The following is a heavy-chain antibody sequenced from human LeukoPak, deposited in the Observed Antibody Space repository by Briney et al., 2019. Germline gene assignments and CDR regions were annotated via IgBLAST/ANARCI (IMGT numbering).Heavy chain of an antibody. V-gene: IGHV4-34*01. J-gene: IGHJ4*02. D-gene: IGHD6-13*01. Sequence: PSETLSLTCAVYGGSFSGYYWSWIPPPPGKGLEWIGEINHSGSTNYNPSLKRRVTISVDTSKNQFSLKLSSVTAADTAVYYCAYIAAAGGDYWGQGTLVTVSS. CDR3: AYIAAAGGDY. CDR1: GGSFSGYY. CDR2: INHSGST.